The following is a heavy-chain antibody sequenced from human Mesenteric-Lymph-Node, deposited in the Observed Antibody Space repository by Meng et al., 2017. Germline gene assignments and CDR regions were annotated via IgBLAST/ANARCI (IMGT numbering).Heavy chain of an antibody. J-gene: IGHJ6*02. D-gene: IGHD5-12*01. Sequence: GESLKISCAASGFTFSSYALSWVRQAPGKGLEWVSVLYSGGNTYYTDSVKGRFSIASDNSKLTLLFQMNSLRPEDTAVYYGAKGGYSGRSPHDGMDVWGQGTTVTVSS. CDR2: LYSGGNT. CDR1: GFTFSSYA. V-gene: IGHV3-66*02. CDR3: AKGGYSGRSPHDGMDV.